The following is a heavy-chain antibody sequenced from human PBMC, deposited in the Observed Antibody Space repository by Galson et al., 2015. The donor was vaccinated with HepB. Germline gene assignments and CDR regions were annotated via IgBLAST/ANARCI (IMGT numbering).Heavy chain of an antibody. D-gene: IGHD6-13*01. CDR3: ARGDSYSSSWTFDY. CDR1: GFTFSSYA. V-gene: IGHV3-30*04. CDR2: ILYDGNNK. J-gene: IGHJ4*02. Sequence: SLRLSCAASGFTFSSYAMNWVRQAPGKGLEWVAVILYDGNNKYYADSVKGRFTISRDNSKNTLYLQMNSPRAGDTAVYYCARGDSYSSSWTFDYWGQGTLVTVSS.